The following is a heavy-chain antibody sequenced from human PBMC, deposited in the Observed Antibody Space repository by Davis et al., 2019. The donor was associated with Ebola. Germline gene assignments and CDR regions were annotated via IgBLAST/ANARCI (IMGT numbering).Heavy chain of an antibody. Sequence: PSETLSLTCTVSGAPISSDSSYWSWIRQPPGKGLEWIGHVYHTGSTRYNPSLKSRVTLSVDTSNNQFSLRLTSVTATDTAVYYCARHSIPGDHYFDYWGQGTLVSVSS. D-gene: IGHD7-27*01. CDR2: VYHTGST. CDR3: ARHSIPGDHYFDY. CDR1: GAPISSDSSY. V-gene: IGHV4-61*01. J-gene: IGHJ4*02.